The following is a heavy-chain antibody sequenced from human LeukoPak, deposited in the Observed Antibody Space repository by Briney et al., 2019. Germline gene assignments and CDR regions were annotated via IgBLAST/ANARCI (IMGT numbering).Heavy chain of an antibody. CDR2: IYYSGST. CDR1: GGSISSYY. CDR3: ARHGDGGNSYDY. J-gene: IGHJ4*02. Sequence: SETLSLTCTVSGGSISSYYWSWLRQPPGKGLEWIGYIYYSGSTNYNPSLKSRVTISVDTSKNQFSLKLSSVTAADTAVYYCARHGDGGNSYDYWGQGTLVTVSS. D-gene: IGHD4-23*01. V-gene: IGHV4-59*08.